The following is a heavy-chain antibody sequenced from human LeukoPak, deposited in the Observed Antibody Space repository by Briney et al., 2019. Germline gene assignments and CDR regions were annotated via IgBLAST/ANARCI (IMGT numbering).Heavy chain of an antibody. CDR2: INPNSGGT. V-gene: IGHV1-2*04. Sequence: ASVKVSCKASGYTFTGYYMHCVRQAPGQGLEWMGWINPNSGGTNYAQKFQGWVTMTRDTSISTAYMELSRLRSDDTAVYYCASGAGQIAAAGTGWFDPWGQGALVTVSS. CDR3: ASGAGQIAAAGTGWFDP. J-gene: IGHJ5*02. CDR1: GYTFTGYY. D-gene: IGHD6-13*01.